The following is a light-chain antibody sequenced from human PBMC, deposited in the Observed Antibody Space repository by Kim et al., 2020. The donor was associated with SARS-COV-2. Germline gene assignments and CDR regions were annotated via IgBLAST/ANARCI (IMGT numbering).Light chain of an antibody. CDR1: SLRIYY. J-gene: IGLJ2*01. V-gene: IGLV3-19*01. Sequence: SSELTQDPAVSVALGQTVRITCQGDSLRIYYASWYQQKPGQAPVLVIYGKNNRPSGIPDRFSGSSSGNTASLTITGAQADDESDYYCKSRDSSGNVVFGGVTKLTFL. CDR3: KSRDSSGNVV. CDR2: GKN.